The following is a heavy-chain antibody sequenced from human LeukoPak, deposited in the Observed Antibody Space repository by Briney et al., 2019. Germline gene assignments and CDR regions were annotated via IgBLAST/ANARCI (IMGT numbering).Heavy chain of an antibody. CDR2: INHSGST. CDR1: GGSLSGYY. Sequence: KPSETLSLTCAVYGGSLSGYYWSWIRQPPGKGLEWIGEINHSGSTNYNPSLKSRVTISVDTSKNQFSLKLSSVTAADTAVYYCARSPTGNWFDPWGQGTLVTVSS. D-gene: IGHD4-11*01. V-gene: IGHV4-34*01. J-gene: IGHJ5*02. CDR3: ARSPTGNWFDP.